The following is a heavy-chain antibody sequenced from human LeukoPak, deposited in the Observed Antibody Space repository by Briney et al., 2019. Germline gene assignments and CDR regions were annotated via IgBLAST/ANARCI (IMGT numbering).Heavy chain of an antibody. CDR2: IYGSGST. V-gene: IGHV4-59*08. Sequence: PSETLSLTCTVSGDSLSSHYWSWIRQPPGKGLEWIGYIYGSGSTHYDPSLRSRVTISEDNSKNQFSLKLTSVTAADTAVYYCARNVGWYLHDSWGQGTLVTVSS. D-gene: IGHD6-19*01. CDR3: ARNVGWYLHDS. J-gene: IGHJ4*02. CDR1: GDSLSSHY.